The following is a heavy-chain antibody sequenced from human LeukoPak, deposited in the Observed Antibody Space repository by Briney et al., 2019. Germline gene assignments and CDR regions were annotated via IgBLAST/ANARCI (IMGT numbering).Heavy chain of an antibody. V-gene: IGHV3-21*06. CDR1: GFTFNTYA. J-gene: IGHJ4*02. CDR3: GRDLDIAVAATVGY. CDR2: VSSGGNFP. D-gene: IGHD6-19*01. Sequence: PGRSLRLSCAASGFTFNTYAMNWVRQAPGKGLEWVSSVSSGGNFPYYADSVRGRFTISRDNIKNSLHLQMNSLRAEDTAVYYCGRDLDIAVAATVGYWGQGTLVTVSS.